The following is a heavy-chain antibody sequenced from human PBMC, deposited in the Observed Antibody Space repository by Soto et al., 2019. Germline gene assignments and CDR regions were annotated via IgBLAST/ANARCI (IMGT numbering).Heavy chain of an antibody. V-gene: IGHV3-9*01. CDR3: AKDRQWLDGALDY. D-gene: IGHD6-19*01. CDR1: GFTFDDYA. CDR2: ISWSSGSI. J-gene: IGHJ4*02. Sequence: EVQLVESGGGLVQPGRSLRLSCAASGFTFDDYAMHWVRQAPGKGLEWVSGISWSSGSIGYADSVKGRFTISRDNAKNSVYLQMNSLRAEDTAVYYCAKDRQWLDGALDYWGQGTLVTVSS.